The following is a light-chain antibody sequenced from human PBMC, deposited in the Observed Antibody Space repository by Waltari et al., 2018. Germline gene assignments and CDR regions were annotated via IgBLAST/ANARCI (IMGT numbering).Light chain of an antibody. CDR3: QKYGTLPAT. Sequence: EIVLTQSPGTLSLSTGERATLSCRASQSVSRYLAWYQQKPGQAPRLLIYEASRRATDIPDRFSGSGSGTDFTLTISRLEPEDFAVYYCQKYGTLPATFGQGTKVEIK. J-gene: IGKJ1*01. CDR2: EAS. V-gene: IGKV3-20*01. CDR1: QSVSRY.